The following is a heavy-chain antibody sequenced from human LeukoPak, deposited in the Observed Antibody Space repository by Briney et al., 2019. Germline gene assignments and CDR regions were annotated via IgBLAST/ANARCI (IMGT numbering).Heavy chain of an antibody. CDR2: ISYDGSNK. D-gene: IGHD1-1*01. Sequence: PGGSLRLSCAASGFTFSSYSMNWVRQAPGKGLEWVAVISYDGSNKYYADSVKGRFTISRDNSKNTLYLQMNSLRAEDTAVYYCARRRRPYYFDYWGQGTLVTVSS. CDR1: GFTFSSYS. V-gene: IGHV3-30*03. CDR3: ARRRRPYYFDY. J-gene: IGHJ4*02.